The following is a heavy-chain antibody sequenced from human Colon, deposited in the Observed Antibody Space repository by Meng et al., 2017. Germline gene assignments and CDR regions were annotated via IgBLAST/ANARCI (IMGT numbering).Heavy chain of an antibody. CDR2: IIQDGSEI. Sequence: EVERVVLGGGLVQPGGSLKLSCVASGFALSRYSMNWVRRAPGKGLEWVATIIQDGSEIHYVDSVRGRFTISRDNAKNSLYLQMSSLRADDTAVYYCAGDAWHSSSVKVDIWGQGTLVTVSS. CDR1: GFALSRYS. J-gene: IGHJ4*02. D-gene: IGHD6-13*01. CDR3: AGDAWHSSSVKVDI. V-gene: IGHV3-7*01.